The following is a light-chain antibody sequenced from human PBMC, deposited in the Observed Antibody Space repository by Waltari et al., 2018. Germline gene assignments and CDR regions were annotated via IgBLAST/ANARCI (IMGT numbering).Light chain of an antibody. J-gene: IGLJ2*01. V-gene: IGLV3-27*01. CDR1: ILAKTH. Sequence: SYELTQPSSVSVSPGQTARITCSGDILAKTHARWFQQKPGQAPLLVIFQDTLRPSGTPERCSGSSAGTTVTLTISGAHVDDEADYHCYSASDNNLVIFGGGTKLTVL. CDR3: YSASDNNLVI. CDR2: QDT.